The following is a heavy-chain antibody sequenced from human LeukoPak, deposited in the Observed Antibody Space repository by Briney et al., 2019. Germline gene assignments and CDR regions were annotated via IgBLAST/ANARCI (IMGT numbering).Heavy chain of an antibody. D-gene: IGHD3-22*01. CDR2: IKQDGSEK. CDR3: ARDAHRYYYHDSSGYYWSPFDY. V-gene: IGHV3-7*01. J-gene: IGHJ4*02. CDR1: GFTFSSYW. Sequence: GGSLRLSCAASGFTFSSYWMSWVRQAPGKGLGWVANIKQDGSEKYYVDSVKGRFTISRDNAKNSLYLQMNSLRAEDTAVYYCARDAHRYYYHDSSGYYWSPFDYWGQGTLVTVSS.